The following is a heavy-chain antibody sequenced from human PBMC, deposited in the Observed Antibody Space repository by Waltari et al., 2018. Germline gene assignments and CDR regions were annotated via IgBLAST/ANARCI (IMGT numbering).Heavy chain of an antibody. CDR1: GYRFPGYW. J-gene: IGHJ4*02. D-gene: IGHD6-19*01. Sequence: VQLVQSGEAVKKPGESLKISCQGSGYRFPGYWIAWVRQMPGKGLEFLGLIYPDDSDVKYSPSFQGQVTISVDKSINTAYLQWGSLKASDTAMYFCARHIYSSGWFFYFDHWGQGTLVAVSS. CDR2: IYPDDSDV. V-gene: IGHV5-51*01. CDR3: ARHIYSSGWFFYFDH.